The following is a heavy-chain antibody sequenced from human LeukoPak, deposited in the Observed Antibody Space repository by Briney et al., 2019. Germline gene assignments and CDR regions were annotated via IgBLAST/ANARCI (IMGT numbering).Heavy chain of an antibody. J-gene: IGHJ1*01. V-gene: IGHV1-2*02. Sequence: ASVKVSCKASGYTFSGYYLHWVRQAPGQGLEWMGWINPNSGVTNSAQKFQGRVTMTRDTSIITAYMELSRLRSDDTAVYFCARGYYDSSDYEYFQHWGQGTLVTVSS. CDR2: INPNSGVT. CDR1: GYTFSGYY. D-gene: IGHD3-22*01. CDR3: ARGYYDSSDYEYFQH.